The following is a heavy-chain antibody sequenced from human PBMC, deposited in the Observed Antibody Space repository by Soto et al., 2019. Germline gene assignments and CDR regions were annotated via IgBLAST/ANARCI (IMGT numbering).Heavy chain of an antibody. D-gene: IGHD3-16*01. CDR3: ARSWGGELVT. CDR2: LKGDGSST. CDR1: GFTFSDYW. Sequence: EVQLVESGGGLVQPGGSLRLSCAASGFTFSDYWMHWVRQAPGKGLVWVSRLKGDGSSTSYADSVKGRFTISRDNARSTLFLQMNSLRAEDTAVYYCARSWGGELVTWGLGTLVIVSS. J-gene: IGHJ5*02. V-gene: IGHV3-74*01.